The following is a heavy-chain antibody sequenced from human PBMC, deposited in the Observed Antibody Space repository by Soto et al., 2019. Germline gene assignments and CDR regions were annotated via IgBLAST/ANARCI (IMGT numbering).Heavy chain of an antibody. CDR1: GFTFSSYG. J-gene: IGHJ1*01. Sequence: GGSLRLSCAASGFTFSSYGMHWVRQAPGKGLEWVAVISYDGSNKYYADSVKSRFTISRDNSKNTLYLQMNSLRAEDTAVYYCAKDLPLRIAARPGYFQHWGQGTLVTVS. CDR3: AKDLPLRIAARPGYFQH. D-gene: IGHD6-6*01. V-gene: IGHV3-30*18. CDR2: ISYDGSNK.